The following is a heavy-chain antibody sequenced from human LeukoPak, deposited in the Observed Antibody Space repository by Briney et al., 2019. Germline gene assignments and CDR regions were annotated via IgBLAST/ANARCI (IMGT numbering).Heavy chain of an antibody. V-gene: IGHV3-30*04. CDR2: ISYDGSNK. D-gene: IGHD6-13*01. CDR1: GFTFSSYA. CDR3: AKDPPSIAAAGTGDAFDI. Sequence: GRSLRLSCAASGFTFSSYAMHWVRQAPGKGLEWVAVISYDGSNKYYADSVKGRFTISRDNSKNTLYLQMNSLRAEDTAVYYCAKDPPSIAAAGTGDAFDIWGQGTMVTVSS. J-gene: IGHJ3*02.